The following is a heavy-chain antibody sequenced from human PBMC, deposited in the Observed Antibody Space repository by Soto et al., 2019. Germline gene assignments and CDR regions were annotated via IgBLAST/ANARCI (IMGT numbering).Heavy chain of an antibody. V-gene: IGHV4-34*01. CDR2: IHHSGGP. Sequence: QVQLQQWGAGLLKPSETLSLTCAVYGGSFSAYYWTWIRQSPGKGLEWIGEIHHSGGPKYTPSLKGRVTISADTSKNQFSLELSSVTAADTAVYYCASYGSGSYYNGYYFDYWGQGTLVTVSS. CDR1: GGSFSAYY. D-gene: IGHD3-10*01. CDR3: ASYGSGSYYNGYYFDY. J-gene: IGHJ4*02.